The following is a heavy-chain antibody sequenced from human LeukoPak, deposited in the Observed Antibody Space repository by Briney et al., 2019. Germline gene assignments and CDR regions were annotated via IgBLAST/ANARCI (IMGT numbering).Heavy chain of an antibody. J-gene: IGHJ4*02. V-gene: IGHV3-74*01. D-gene: IGHD4-11*01. Sequence: GESLRLSCAASGFTFSASYMYWVRQAPGKGLVWVSRIRSDGSATYYADSVKGRFTISRDNAKNTLYLQMNRLRAEDTAVYYCTRGRDYSNDYWGQGTLVTVSS. CDR3: TRGRDYSNDY. CDR1: GFTFSASY. CDR2: IRSDGSAT.